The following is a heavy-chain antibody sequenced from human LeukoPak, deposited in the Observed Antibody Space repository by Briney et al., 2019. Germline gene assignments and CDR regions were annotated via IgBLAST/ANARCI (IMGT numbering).Heavy chain of an antibody. CDR1: GFTVSSKY. D-gene: IGHD4-17*01. J-gene: IGHJ4*02. CDR3: ATRPSGDYPYFDF. V-gene: IGHV3-53*01. CDR2: IFGDGRT. Sequence: GGSLRLSCAASGFTVSSKYMSWVRQAPGMELEWISVIFGDGRTHYADSMKGRFTISRDNSKNTLYLQMSSLRAEDTAVYYCATRPSGDYPYFDFWGQGTLVTVSS.